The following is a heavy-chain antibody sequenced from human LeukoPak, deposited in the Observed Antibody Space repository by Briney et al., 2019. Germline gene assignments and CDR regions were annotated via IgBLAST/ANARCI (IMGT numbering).Heavy chain of an antibody. D-gene: IGHD3-22*01. CDR1: GYTFTSYG. Sequence: EASVKVSCKASGYTFTSYGISWVRQAPGQGLEWMGWISAYNGNTNYAQKLQGRVTMTTDTSTSTAYMELRSLRSDDTAVYYCARGIWDTMIVVDSSFDYWGQGTLVTVSS. J-gene: IGHJ4*02. V-gene: IGHV1-18*01. CDR2: ISAYNGNT. CDR3: ARGIWDTMIVVDSSFDY.